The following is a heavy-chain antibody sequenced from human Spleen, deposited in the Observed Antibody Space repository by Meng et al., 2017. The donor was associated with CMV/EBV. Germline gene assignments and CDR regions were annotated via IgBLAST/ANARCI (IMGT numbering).Heavy chain of an antibody. J-gene: IGHJ5*02. D-gene: IGHD1-26*01. CDR1: GFTFSSYA. CDR3: ARTIVGVTDWFDP. CDR2: ISYDGSNK. Sequence: GESLKISCAASGFTFSSYAMHWVRQAPGKGLEWVAVISYDGSNKYYADSVKGRFFISRDNAKSSLYLQLNSLRADDTAVYYCARTIVGVTDWFDPWGRGTLVTVSS. V-gene: IGHV3-30-3*01.